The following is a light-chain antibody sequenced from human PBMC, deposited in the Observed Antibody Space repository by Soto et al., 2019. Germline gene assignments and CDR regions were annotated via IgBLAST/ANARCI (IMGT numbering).Light chain of an antibody. V-gene: IGKV1-39*01. CDR2: GAS. J-gene: IGKJ3*01. CDR1: ENVMTY. Sequence: DIQMTQSPSSLSASVGDRVTMTCRASENVMTYLNWYQQKSGKATKLLIYGASSLQGGVPSRFSGTGSETNFSLTISAVQPEDYAIYHCQQSYTTPLTFGPGTKVDFK. CDR3: QQSYTTPLT.